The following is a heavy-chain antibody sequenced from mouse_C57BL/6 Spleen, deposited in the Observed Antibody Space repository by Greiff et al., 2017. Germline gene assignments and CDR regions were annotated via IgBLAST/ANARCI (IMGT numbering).Heavy chain of an antibody. Sequence: VKLQQSGPELVKPGASVKIPCKASGYTFTDYNMDWVKQCHGKSLEWIGDIKPNHGGTIYTQKFKGKATLTVDKSASTAYMEIRSLTSEDTAVYYCARYGGDPSWFAYWGQGTLVTVSA. CDR1: GYTFTDYN. V-gene: IGHV1-18*01. CDR2: IKPNHGGT. CDR3: ARYGGDPSWFAY. J-gene: IGHJ3*01. D-gene: IGHD1-1*02.